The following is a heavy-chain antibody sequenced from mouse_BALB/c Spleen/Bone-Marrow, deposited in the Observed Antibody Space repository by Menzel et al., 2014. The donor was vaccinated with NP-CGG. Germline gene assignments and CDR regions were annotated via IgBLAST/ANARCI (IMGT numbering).Heavy chain of an antibody. CDR3: ARRGNWDDFDV. CDR1: GFTFGSFG. Sequence: EVQLVESGGGLVQPGGSRKLSCAASGFTFGSFGMHWVRQAPERGLEWVAYISSGSTSIFYSDTVRGRFTISRDNPKNTLFLQMTSLTSEDTAMYYCARRGNWDDFDVWGAGTTVTVSS. V-gene: IGHV5-17*02. CDR2: ISSGSTSI. J-gene: IGHJ1*01. D-gene: IGHD4-1*01.